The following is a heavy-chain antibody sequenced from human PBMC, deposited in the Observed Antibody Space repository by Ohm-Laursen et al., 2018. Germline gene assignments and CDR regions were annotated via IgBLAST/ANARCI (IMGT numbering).Heavy chain of an antibody. J-gene: IGHJ5*02. CDR1: GGTFSSYA. D-gene: IGHD6-6*01. Sequence: SVKVSCKASGGTFSSYAISWVRQAPGQGLEWMGIINPSGGSTSYAQKFQGRVTMTRDTSTSTVYMELSSLRSEDTAVYYCATSIAANNWFDPWGQGTLVTVSS. CDR3: ATSIAANNWFDP. V-gene: IGHV1-46*01. CDR2: INPSGGST.